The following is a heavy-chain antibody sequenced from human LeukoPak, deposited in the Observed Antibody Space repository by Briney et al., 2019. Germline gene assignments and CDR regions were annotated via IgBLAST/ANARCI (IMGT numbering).Heavy chain of an antibody. Sequence: ASVKVSCKASGYTFTSYDINWVRQATGQGLEWMGWMNPNSGNTGHAQKFQGRVTMTRNTSISTAYMELSSLRSEDTAVYYCARVQWDNWFDPWGQGTLVTVSS. CDR2: MNPNSGNT. D-gene: IGHD6-19*01. CDR1: GYTFTSYD. J-gene: IGHJ5*02. CDR3: ARVQWDNWFDP. V-gene: IGHV1-8*01.